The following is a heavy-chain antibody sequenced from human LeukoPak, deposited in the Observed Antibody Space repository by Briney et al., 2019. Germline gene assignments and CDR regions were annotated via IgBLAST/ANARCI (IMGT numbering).Heavy chain of an antibody. CDR1: GGSISSYY. J-gene: IGHJ6*04. Sequence: PSETLSLTCTVSGGSISSYYWSWIRQPPGEGLEWIGYIYYSGSTNYNPSLKSRVTISVDTSKNQFSLKLSSVTAADTAVYYCARASRAMVRGQGAYYYYGMDVWGKGTTVTVSS. CDR3: ARASRAMVRGQGAYYYYGMDV. V-gene: IGHV4-59*01. CDR2: IYYSGST. D-gene: IGHD3-10*01.